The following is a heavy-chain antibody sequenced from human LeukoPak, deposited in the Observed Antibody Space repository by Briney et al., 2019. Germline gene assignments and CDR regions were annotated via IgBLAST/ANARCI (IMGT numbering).Heavy chain of an antibody. CDR1: GDSITYFY. V-gene: IGHV4-59*01. Sequence: SETLSLTCSVSGDSITYFYWSWIRQPPGKGLEWIGYIYYSGSTNYNPSLKSRVTISLDTSKNQFSLKVNSVTAADTAVYYCARSDGGRGTEFDYWGQGTLVTVSS. D-gene: IGHD4-23*01. CDR2: IYYSGST. CDR3: ARSDGGRGTEFDY. J-gene: IGHJ4*02.